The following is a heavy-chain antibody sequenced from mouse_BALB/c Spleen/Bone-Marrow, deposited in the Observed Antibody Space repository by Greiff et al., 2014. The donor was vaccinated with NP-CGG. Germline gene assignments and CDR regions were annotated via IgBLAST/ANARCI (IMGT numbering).Heavy chain of an antibody. CDR1: GFTFTDYY. CDR3: ARDKNYGSYWYFDV. D-gene: IGHD2-1*01. Sequence: EVKLMESGGGLVQPGGSLRLSCATSGFTFTDYYMSWVRQPPGKALEWLGFIRNKANGYTTEYSASVKGRFTISRDNSQSILYLQMNTLRAEDSVTYYCARDKNYGSYWYFDVWGAGTTVTVSS. V-gene: IGHV7-3*02. CDR2: IRNKANGYTT. J-gene: IGHJ1*01.